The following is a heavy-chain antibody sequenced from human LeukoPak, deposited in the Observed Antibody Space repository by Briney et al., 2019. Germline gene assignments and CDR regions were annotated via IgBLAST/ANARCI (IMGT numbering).Heavy chain of an antibody. CDR3: AKDLGYSYGYGFDY. CDR1: GFTFDNYA. V-gene: IGHV3-9*01. Sequence: PGGSLRLSCAASGFTFDNYAMHWVRQAPGKGLEWVSGISWNSGSIGYADSVKGRFTISRDNSKNTLYLQMNSLRAEDTAVYYCAKDLGYSYGYGFDYWGQGTLVTVSS. D-gene: IGHD5-18*01. CDR2: ISWNSGSI. J-gene: IGHJ4*02.